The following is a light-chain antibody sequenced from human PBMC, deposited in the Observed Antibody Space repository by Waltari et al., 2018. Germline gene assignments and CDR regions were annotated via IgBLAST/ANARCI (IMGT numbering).Light chain of an antibody. CDR2: DAS. Sequence: EMVMTQSPATLSVSLGERATLSCRASQSVRSRLAWYQQKPGQAPRLLVYDASTRATGVPARFSGSGSGTDFILTISSMQSEDFAVYYCQQYHNWPPGFGPGTKVDIK. CDR3: QQYHNWPPG. J-gene: IGKJ3*01. V-gene: IGKV3-15*01. CDR1: QSVRSR.